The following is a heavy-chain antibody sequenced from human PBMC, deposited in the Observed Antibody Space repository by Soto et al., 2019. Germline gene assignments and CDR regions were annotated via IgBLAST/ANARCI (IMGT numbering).Heavy chain of an antibody. V-gene: IGHV1-69*13. J-gene: IGHJ6*02. CDR3: ASFKDTAMVMSVFPYYYYGMDV. D-gene: IGHD5-18*01. Sequence: GASVKVSCKASGGTFSSYAISWVRQAPGQGLEWMGGIIPIFGTANYAQKFQGRVTITADESTSTAYMELSSLRSEDTAVYYCASFKDTAMVMSVFPYYYYGMDVWGHGTTVTVSS. CDR1: GGTFSSYA. CDR2: IIPIFGTA.